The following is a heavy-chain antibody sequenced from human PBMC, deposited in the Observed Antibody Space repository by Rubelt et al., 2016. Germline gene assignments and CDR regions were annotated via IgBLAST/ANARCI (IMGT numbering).Heavy chain of an antibody. CDR3: ATPPGIAVAGRDYYYYGMDV. Sequence: FAMHWVRQAPGKGLEWVSVISYDGKNKYYADSVEGRFTISRDNSKSTLYLQMNSLRGEDTAVYYCATPPGIAVAGRDYYYYGMDVWGQGTTVTVSS. CDR1: FA. J-gene: IGHJ6*02. V-gene: IGHV3-30*04. CDR2: ISYDGKNK. D-gene: IGHD6-19*01.